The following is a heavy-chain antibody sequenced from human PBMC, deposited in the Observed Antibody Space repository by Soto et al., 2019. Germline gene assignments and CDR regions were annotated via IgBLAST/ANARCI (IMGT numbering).Heavy chain of an antibody. J-gene: IGHJ6*02. CDR2: IKQDGSEK. CDR1: GFTFSSYW. Sequence: PGGSLRLSCAASGFTFSSYWMSWVRQAPGKGLEWVANIKQDGSEKYYVDSVKGRFTISRDNAKNSLYLQMNSLRAEDTAVYYCARDLFARVVPAVHYYYSGMDVWGQGTTVTVSS. CDR3: ARDLFARVVPAVHYYYSGMDV. V-gene: IGHV3-7*03. D-gene: IGHD2-2*01.